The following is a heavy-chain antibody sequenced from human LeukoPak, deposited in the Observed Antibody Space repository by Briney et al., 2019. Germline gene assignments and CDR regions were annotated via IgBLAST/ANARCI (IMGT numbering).Heavy chain of an antibody. CDR1: GFTLSNAY. V-gene: IGHV3-15*07. J-gene: IGHJ4*02. CDR3: ITPLPYSAQ. CDR2: IKPKTDGETT. D-gene: IGHD2-21*01. Sequence: GGSLRLSCAASGFTLSNAYMNWVRQAPGKGLEWVGRIKPKTDGETTEYAAPVKGRFSISRDDSKNMLYLQMNSLKTEDTAVYYCITPLPYSAQGGQGTLVTVSS.